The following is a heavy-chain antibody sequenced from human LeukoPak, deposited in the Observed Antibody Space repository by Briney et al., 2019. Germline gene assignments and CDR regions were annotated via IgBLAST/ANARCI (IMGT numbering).Heavy chain of an antibody. J-gene: IGHJ6*02. Sequence: GGSLRLSCAASGFTFSSYSMNWVRQAPGKGLEWVSYISSSSSTIYYADSVKGRFTISRDNAKNSLYLQMNSLRAEDTAVYYCARNYGSEVLYYYYGMDVWGQGTAVTVSS. CDR3: ARNYGSEVLYYYYGMDV. D-gene: IGHD3-10*01. CDR2: ISSSSSTI. CDR1: GFTFSSYS. V-gene: IGHV3-48*04.